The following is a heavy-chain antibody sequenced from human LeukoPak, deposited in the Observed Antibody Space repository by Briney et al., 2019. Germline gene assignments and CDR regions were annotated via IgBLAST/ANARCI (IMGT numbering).Heavy chain of an antibody. D-gene: IGHD5-12*01. CDR2: INAGNGNT. V-gene: IGHV1-3*01. J-gene: IGHJ5*02. Sequence: ASVKVSCKASGYTFTSYAMHWVRQAPGQRLEWMGWINAGNGNTKYSQEFQGRVTMTRDTSITTAYLELNRLRSDDTAVYYCARVRGYNSFDPWGQGTLVTVSS. CDR3: ARVRGYNSFDP. CDR1: GYTFTSYA.